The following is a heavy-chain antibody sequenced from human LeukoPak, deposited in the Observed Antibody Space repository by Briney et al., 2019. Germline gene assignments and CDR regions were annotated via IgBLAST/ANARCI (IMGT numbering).Heavy chain of an antibody. V-gene: IGHV3-7*01. D-gene: IGHD3-10*01. CDR3: AREGSGAAPDY. CDR1: GFTFSSYW. CDR2: IKQDGSEK. Sequence: GGSLRLSCAASGFTFSSYWMSWVRQAPGKGLEWVANIKQDGSEKYYVDSVRGRFTISRDNAKNSLYLQMNSLRAEDTAVYYCAREGSGAAPDYWGQGTLVTVSS. J-gene: IGHJ4*02.